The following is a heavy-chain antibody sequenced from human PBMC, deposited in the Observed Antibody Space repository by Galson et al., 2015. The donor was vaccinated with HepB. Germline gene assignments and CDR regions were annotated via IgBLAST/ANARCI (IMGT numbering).Heavy chain of an antibody. Sequence: SLRLSCAASGFTFSSYAMHWVRQAPGKGLEWVAVISYDGSNKYYADSVKGRFTISRDNSKNTLYLQMNSLRAEDTAVYYCARDRYCSGGSCSRGYYYGMDVWGQGTTVTVSS. V-gene: IGHV3-30*04. CDR3: ARDRYCSGGSCSRGYYYGMDV. J-gene: IGHJ6*02. D-gene: IGHD2-15*01. CDR1: GFTFSSYA. CDR2: ISYDGSNK.